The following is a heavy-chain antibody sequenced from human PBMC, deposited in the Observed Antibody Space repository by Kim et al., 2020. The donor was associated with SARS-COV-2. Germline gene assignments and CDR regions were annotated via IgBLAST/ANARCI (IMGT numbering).Heavy chain of an antibody. CDR3: ARAVARYFDH. Sequence: GGSLRLSCAASGFTFDDYAIHWVRQAPGKGLEWVSLISGDGDTTYYSDSVKGRFTISRDNSKNSLFLEMNRLRSEYTALYYCARAVARYFDHWGQGTPVTVSS. CDR1: GFTFDDYA. D-gene: IGHD1-20*01. CDR2: ISGDGDTT. V-gene: IGHV3-43*02. J-gene: IGHJ4*02.